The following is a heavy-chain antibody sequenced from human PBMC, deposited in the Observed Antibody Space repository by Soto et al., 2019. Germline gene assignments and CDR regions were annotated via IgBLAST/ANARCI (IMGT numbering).Heavy chain of an antibody. CDR2: ISSNGGST. CDR1: GFTFSSYA. D-gene: IGHD6-19*01. V-gene: IGHV3-64*02. CDR3: ARDAVAGGPDEYNWFDP. J-gene: IGHJ5*02. Sequence: GGSLRLSCAASGFTFSSYAMHWVRQAPGKGLEYVSAISSNGGSTYYADSVKGRFTISRDNSKNTLYLQMGSLRAEDMAVYYCARDAVAGGPDEYNWFDPWGQGTLVTVSS.